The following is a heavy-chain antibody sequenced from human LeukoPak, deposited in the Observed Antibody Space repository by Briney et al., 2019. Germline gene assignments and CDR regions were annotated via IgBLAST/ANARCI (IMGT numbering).Heavy chain of an antibody. CDR1: GASISSSRYY. V-gene: IGHV4-39*01. J-gene: IGHJ4*02. CDR2: ISYSGTT. CDR3: ARTYCGGDCYQEVPYYFDY. D-gene: IGHD2-21*02. Sequence: SETLSLTCTVSGASISSSRYYWGWIRQPPGKGLEWIGSISYSGTTYYNPSLKSRVTISVDTSRNQFSLKLSSVTAPDTAVYYCARTYCGGDCYQEVPYYFDYWGQGTLVTVSS.